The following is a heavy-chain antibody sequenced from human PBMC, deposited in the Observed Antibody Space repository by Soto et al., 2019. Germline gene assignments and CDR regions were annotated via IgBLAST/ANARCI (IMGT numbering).Heavy chain of an antibody. Sequence: QLQLQESGPGVLKPSETLSLTCSVSDGSISNSNYYWAWIRQPPGKGREWIGSIYYSGTTYYKPSLKSRVTIFVNTSKNQFSLRVNSVTAADTAVYYCARRDFYGGNFDLWGRGTLVNVSS. CDR2: IYYSGTT. J-gene: IGHJ2*01. V-gene: IGHV4-39*01. CDR1: DGSISNSNYY. CDR3: ARRDFYGGNFDL. D-gene: IGHD4-17*01.